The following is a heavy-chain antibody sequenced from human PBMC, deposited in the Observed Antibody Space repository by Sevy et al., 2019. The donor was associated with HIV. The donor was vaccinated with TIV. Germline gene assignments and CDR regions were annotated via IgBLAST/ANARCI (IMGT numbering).Heavy chain of an antibody. CDR2: IYSGGST. CDR3: ARGPDYYDGSGYYLAEFYLDY. D-gene: IGHD3-22*01. J-gene: IGHJ4*02. CDR1: GFTVSSNY. Sequence: GGSLRLSCAASGFTVSSNYMSWVRQAPGKGLEWVSVIYSGGSTYYADSVKGGFTISGDNSKNTLYLQMNSLRAEDTPVYYCARGPDYYDGSGYYLAEFYLDYWGQGTLVTVSS. V-gene: IGHV3-53*01.